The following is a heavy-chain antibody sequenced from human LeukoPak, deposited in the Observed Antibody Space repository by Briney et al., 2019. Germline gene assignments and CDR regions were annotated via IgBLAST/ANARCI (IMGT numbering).Heavy chain of an antibody. D-gene: IGHD3-10*01. J-gene: IGHJ4*02. V-gene: IGHV3-11*06. CDR1: GFTFSDYY. CDR3: ARAPSPMVPYYFDY. CDR2: ISSSSSYT. Sequence: GGSLRLSCAASGFTFSDYYMSWVRRAPGKGLEWVSYISSSSSYTNYADSVKGRFTISRDNAKNSLYLQMNSLRAEDTAVYYCARAPSPMVPYYFDYWGQGTLVTVSS.